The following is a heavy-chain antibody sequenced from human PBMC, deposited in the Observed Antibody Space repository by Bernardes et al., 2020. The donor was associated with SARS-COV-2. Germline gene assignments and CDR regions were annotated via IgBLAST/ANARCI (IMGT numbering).Heavy chain of an antibody. V-gene: IGHV1-2*05. CDR1: GYTFTGYY. Sequence: ASVKVSCKASGYTFTGYYMHWVRQAPGQGLEWMGRINPNSGGTNYAQKFQGRVTMTRDTSISTAYMELSRLRSDDTVVYYCARGRPISIAAASLGVSYGMDVWGQGTTVTVSS. J-gene: IGHJ6*02. CDR3: ARGRPISIAAASLGVSYGMDV. D-gene: IGHD6-13*01. CDR2: INPNSGGT.